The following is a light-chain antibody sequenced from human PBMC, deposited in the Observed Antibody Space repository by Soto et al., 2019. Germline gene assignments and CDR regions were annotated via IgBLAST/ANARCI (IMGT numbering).Light chain of an antibody. CDR3: QPYNTWA. Sequence: EIVMTQSPATLSVSPGERATLSCRASQSVSSNLAWYQQKPGQAPRLLIYGASTRATGIPARFSGSGSGTEFTLTISSLQSEDFAVYYCQPYNTWAFGQGTKV. J-gene: IGKJ1*01. CDR1: QSVSSN. V-gene: IGKV3-15*01. CDR2: GAS.